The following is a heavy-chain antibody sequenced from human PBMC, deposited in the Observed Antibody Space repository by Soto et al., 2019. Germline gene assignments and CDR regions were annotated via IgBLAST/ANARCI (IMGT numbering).Heavy chain of an antibody. J-gene: IGHJ4*02. V-gene: IGHV4-59*01. CDR1: GGAISSYY. D-gene: IGHD5-18*01. Sequence: ETLSLTCPVSGGAISSYYWIWVRQAAGKGLEWIGYIYYSGSTNYTPSLKCLVSISVDTSKTPLSLKLSSVTAADTAVYYCARASAMVYFDYWGQGTLVTVSS. CDR2: IYYSGST. CDR3: ARASAMVYFDY.